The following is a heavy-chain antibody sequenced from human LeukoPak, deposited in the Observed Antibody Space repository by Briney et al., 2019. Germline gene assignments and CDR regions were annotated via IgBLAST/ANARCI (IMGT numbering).Heavy chain of an antibody. CDR1: GASIGHFY. D-gene: IGHD5-12*01. J-gene: IGHJ4*02. CDR2: IYYSGST. CDR3: ARVSGYDWESFYDY. V-gene: IGHV4-59*01. Sequence: SETLSLTCTVSGASIGHFYWTWIRQSPGKGLEWIGYIYYSGSTNYNPSLKSRVTISVDTSKNQFSLKLSSVTAADTAMYYCARVSGYDWESFYDYWGQGSLVTVSS.